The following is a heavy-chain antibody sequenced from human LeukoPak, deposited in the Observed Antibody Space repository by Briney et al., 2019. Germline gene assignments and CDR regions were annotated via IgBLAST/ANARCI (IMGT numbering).Heavy chain of an antibody. CDR3: ARGSGTSWFDY. J-gene: IGHJ4*02. CDR1: VYTFTANY. D-gene: IGHD2-2*01. V-gene: IGHV1-2*02. CDR2: INPRSGGT. Sequence: ASVTVSFTASVYTFTANYMHWVRQAPGQGLEWMGWINPRSGGTNYGEKFRGRVTMTRDTSTTTAYMELSSLRFDDTAVYYCARGSGTSWFDYWGQGTLVTVSS.